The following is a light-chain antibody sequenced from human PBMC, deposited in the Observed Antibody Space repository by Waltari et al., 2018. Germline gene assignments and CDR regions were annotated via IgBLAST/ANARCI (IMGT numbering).Light chain of an antibody. V-gene: IGKV1-5*03. CDR1: ESISTG. CDR3: QQYHTYWT. CDR2: KAS. J-gene: IGKJ1*01. Sequence: IQMTQSPSTLSASVGDRVTITCRASESISTGLAWYKQKPGKAPKLLIYKASSLESGVPSRFSGSGSGTEFTLTISSLQPDDFATYYCQQYHTYWTFGHGTKVEIK.